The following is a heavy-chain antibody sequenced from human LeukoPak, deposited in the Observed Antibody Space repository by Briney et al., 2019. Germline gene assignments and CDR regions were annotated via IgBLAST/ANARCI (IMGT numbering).Heavy chain of an antibody. CDR1: GFAFSSYA. V-gene: IGHV3-23*01. Sequence: PGGSLRLSCVASGFAFSSYAMSWVRQAPGKGLEWVSAISGSGGSTYYADSVKGRFTISRDNSKNTLYLQMNSLRAEDTAVYYCAKDLRLVVAGTGNWFDPWGQGTLVTVSS. J-gene: IGHJ5*02. CDR3: AKDLRLVVAGTGNWFDP. D-gene: IGHD6-19*01. CDR2: ISGSGGST.